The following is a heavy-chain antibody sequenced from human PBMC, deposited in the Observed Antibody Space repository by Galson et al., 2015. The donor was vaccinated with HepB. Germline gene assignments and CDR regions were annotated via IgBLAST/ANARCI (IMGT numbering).Heavy chain of an antibody. V-gene: IGHV1-18*01. CDR3: ARGGRLGELSSVDY. CDR2: ISTYTGNT. J-gene: IGHJ4*02. Sequence: SVKVSCKASGYTFTSYGISWVRQAPGQGLEYMGWISTYTGNTNYAQKFQGRVTMTTDTSTSTVYVDLRSLRSDDTAVYFCARGGRLGELSSVDYWGQGTPVTVSS. CDR1: GYTFTSYG. D-gene: IGHD3-16*02.